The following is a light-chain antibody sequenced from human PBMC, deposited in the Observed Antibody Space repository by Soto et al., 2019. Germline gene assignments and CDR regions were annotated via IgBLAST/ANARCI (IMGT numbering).Light chain of an antibody. CDR3: QKYNSAPPWT. CDR1: QDISNY. Sequence: DLQMTQSPSSLSASVGDRVTITCRAAQDISNYLAWYQQKPGKVPKLLIYAASTLQSGVPSRFRGSGSGTDFTLTISSLQPEDVATYYCQKYNSAPPWTFGQGTKVEIK. V-gene: IGKV1-27*01. CDR2: AAS. J-gene: IGKJ1*01.